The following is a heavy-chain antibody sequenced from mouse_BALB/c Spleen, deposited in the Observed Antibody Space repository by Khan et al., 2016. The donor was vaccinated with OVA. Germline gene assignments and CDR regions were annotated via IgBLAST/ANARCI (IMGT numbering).Heavy chain of an antibody. D-gene: IGHD1-1*01. J-gene: IGHJ2*02. CDR1: GYSITSDYA. CDR2: ISYSGNT. V-gene: IGHV3-2*02. CDR3: GKIYGEDFDY. Sequence: EVQLQESGPGLVKPSQSLSLTCTVTGYSITSDYAWNWIRQFPGNKLEWMGFISYSGNTKYNPSLKSRISITRDTSRNQFFLQLNSVTTEDTATCYCGKIYGEDFDYWGQGTSLTVSS.